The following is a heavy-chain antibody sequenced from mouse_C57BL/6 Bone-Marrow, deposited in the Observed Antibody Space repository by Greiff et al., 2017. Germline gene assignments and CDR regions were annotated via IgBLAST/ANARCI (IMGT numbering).Heavy chain of an antibody. Sequence: EVKLMESGGDLVKPGGSLKLSCAASGFTFSSYGMSWVRQTPDKRLEWVATISSSGSYTYYPDSVKGRFTISRDNAKNTLYLQMSSLKSEDTAMYYCARQTNYGSSYGYFDVWGTGTTVTVSS. J-gene: IGHJ1*03. CDR1: GFTFSSYG. V-gene: IGHV5-6*01. CDR3: ARQTNYGSSYGYFDV. CDR2: ISSSGSYT. D-gene: IGHD1-1*01.